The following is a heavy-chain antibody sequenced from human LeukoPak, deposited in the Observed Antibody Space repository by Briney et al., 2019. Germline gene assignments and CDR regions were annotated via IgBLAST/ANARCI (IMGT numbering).Heavy chain of an antibody. D-gene: IGHD4-11*01. CDR3: ARDLEVVTTTVPDY. J-gene: IGHJ4*02. Sequence: ASVKVSCKASAYTFTGYYMHWVRQAPGQGLEWMGRINPNSGGTNYAQKFQGRVTMTRDTSISTAYMELSRLRSDDTAVYYCARDLEVVTTTVPDYWGQGTLVTVSS. V-gene: IGHV1-2*06. CDR1: AYTFTGYY. CDR2: INPNSGGT.